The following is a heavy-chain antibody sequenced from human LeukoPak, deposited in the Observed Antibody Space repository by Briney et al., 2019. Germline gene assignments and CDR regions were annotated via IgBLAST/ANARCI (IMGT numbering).Heavy chain of an antibody. Sequence: GGSLRLSCAASGFTFSSYAMSWVRQAPGKGLEWVSAISGSGGSTYYADSVKGRFTISRDNSKNTLYLQMNSLRAEDTAVYYCAKVDYGGNLPTIDYWGQGTLVTVSS. CDR2: ISGSGGST. D-gene: IGHD4-23*01. CDR3: AKVDYGGNLPTIDY. J-gene: IGHJ4*02. CDR1: GFTFSSYA. V-gene: IGHV3-23*01.